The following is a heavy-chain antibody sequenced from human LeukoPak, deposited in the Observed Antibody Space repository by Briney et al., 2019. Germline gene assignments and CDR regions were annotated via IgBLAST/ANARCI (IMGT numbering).Heavy chain of an antibody. Sequence: GGSLRLSCAASGFTFSSYWMHWVRQAPGKGLVWVSRINSDGSSTSYADSVKGRFTISRDNAKNTLYLQMNSLRAEDTAVYYCAGVRWPYGSGSYAYFDYWGQGTLVTISS. V-gene: IGHV3-74*01. CDR3: AGVRWPYGSGSYAYFDY. CDR1: GFTFSSYW. J-gene: IGHJ4*02. CDR2: INSDGSST. D-gene: IGHD3-10*01.